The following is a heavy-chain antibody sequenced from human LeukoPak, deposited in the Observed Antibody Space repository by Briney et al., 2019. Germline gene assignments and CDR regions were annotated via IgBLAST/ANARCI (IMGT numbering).Heavy chain of an antibody. Sequence: SDTLSLTCTVAGGYTTTYYWTWIRQTPGKGLEWIGYIYYGGNTNYNPSLNSRVTISVDTSKSQISLNLSSVTAADTATYYCARATFYFYMDVWGKGTTVIVSS. J-gene: IGHJ6*03. CDR3: ARATFYFYMDV. CDR1: GGYTTTYY. CDR2: IYYGGNT. V-gene: IGHV4-59*07.